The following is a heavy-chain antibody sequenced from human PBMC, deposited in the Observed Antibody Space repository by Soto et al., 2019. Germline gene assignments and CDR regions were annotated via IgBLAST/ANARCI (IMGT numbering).Heavy chain of an antibody. Sequence: EVQLVESGGDLVQPGGSLRLSCAASGFTVSSNYMSWVRQAPGKGLEWVSVIQSGGSTFYADSVKGRFTISRDNSKNTLYFQMNSLRVEDTAMYYCSRDKAHCSGGSCYGVPMAVWGRGTTVTGSS. D-gene: IGHD2-15*01. CDR3: SRDKAHCSGGSCYGVPMAV. V-gene: IGHV3-66*01. CDR1: GFTVSSNY. CDR2: IQSGGST. J-gene: IGHJ6*03.